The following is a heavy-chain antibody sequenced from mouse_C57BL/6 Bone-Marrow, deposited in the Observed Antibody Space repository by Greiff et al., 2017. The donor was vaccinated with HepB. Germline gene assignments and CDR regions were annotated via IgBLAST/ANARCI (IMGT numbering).Heavy chain of an antibody. D-gene: IGHD1-1*01. Sequence: QVTLKESGPGLVQPSQSLSITCTVSGFSLTSYGVHWVRQSPGKGLEWLGVIWSGGSTDYNAAFISRLSISKDNSKSQVFFKMNSLQADDTAIYYCARNFDYYGSSYIDYWGQGTTLTVSS. CDR1: GFSLTSYG. J-gene: IGHJ2*01. CDR2: IWSGGST. CDR3: ARNFDYYGSSYIDY. V-gene: IGHV2-2*01.